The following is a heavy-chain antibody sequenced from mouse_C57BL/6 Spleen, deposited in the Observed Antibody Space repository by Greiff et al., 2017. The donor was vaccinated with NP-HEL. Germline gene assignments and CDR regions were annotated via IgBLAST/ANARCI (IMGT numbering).Heavy chain of an antibody. CDR2: IHPNSGST. CDR1: GYTFTSYW. Sequence: QVQLQQPGAELVKPGASVKLSCKASGYTFTSYWMHWVKQRPGHGLEWIGMIHPNSGSTNYNEKFKSKATLTVDKSSSTAYMQLSSLTSEDSAVYYCARKEDYDGFDYWGQGTTLTVSS. D-gene: IGHD2-4*01. J-gene: IGHJ2*01. V-gene: IGHV1-64*01. CDR3: ARKEDYDGFDY.